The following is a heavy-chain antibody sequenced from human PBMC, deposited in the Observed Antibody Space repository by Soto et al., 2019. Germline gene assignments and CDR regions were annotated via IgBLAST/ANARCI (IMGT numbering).Heavy chain of an antibody. Sequence: ASVKVSCKVSGYTLTELSMHWVRQAPGKGLEWMGGFDPEDGETIYAQKFQGRVTMTEDTSTDTAYMELSSLRSEDTAVYYCATDYLGIVEHRLRFCYWGQGTLVTVSS. V-gene: IGHV1-24*01. CDR1: GYTLTELS. CDR3: ATDYLGIVEHRLRFCY. CDR2: FDPEDGET. J-gene: IGHJ4*02. D-gene: IGHD1-26*01.